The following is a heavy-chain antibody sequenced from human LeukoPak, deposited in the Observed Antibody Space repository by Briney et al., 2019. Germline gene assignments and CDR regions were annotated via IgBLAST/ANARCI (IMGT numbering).Heavy chain of an antibody. D-gene: IGHD3-10*01. J-gene: IGHJ6*03. Sequence: KSSETLSLTCSVSGGSISSYYWSWIRQPPGKGLEWIGYIHYTGSTSYNPSLKSRVTISVDTSKNQFSLTLSSVTAADTAVYYCARVEEAYGSGRRENYYYYYMDVWGKGTTVTISS. CDR1: GGSISSYY. V-gene: IGHV4-59*01. CDR3: ARVEEAYGSGRRENYYYYYMDV. CDR2: IHYTGST.